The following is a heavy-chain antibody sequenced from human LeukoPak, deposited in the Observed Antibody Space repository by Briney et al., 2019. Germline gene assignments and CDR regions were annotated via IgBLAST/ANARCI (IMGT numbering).Heavy chain of an antibody. CDR2: INPNSGGT. CDR1: GYTFTGYY. V-gene: IGHV1-2*02. Sequence: SVKVSFKASGYTFTGYYMHLVRQPPGQGLEWMGLINPNSGGTNYAQKFQGRVNMTRDTPISTAYMELSRLRSDDTAVYYCARVKEGSSWYFDYWGQGTLVTVSS. CDR3: ARVKEGSSWYFDY. J-gene: IGHJ4*02. D-gene: IGHD6-13*01.